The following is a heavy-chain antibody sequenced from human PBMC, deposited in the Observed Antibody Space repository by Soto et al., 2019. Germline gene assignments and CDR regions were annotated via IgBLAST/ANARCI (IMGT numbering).Heavy chain of an antibody. CDR2: IYYSGST. CDR1: GGSISSCDNY. V-gene: IGHV4-30-4*01. CDR3: ARESKGEVYDYVWGSYTQRDDFDI. D-gene: IGHD3-16*01. J-gene: IGHJ3*02. Sequence: SEALSLTCTVPGGSISSCDNYWSWICHPPVQALECIGSIYYSGSTYYNPSLKSRVTISVDTSKNQFSLKLSSVTAADTAVYYCARESKGEVYDYVWGSYTQRDDFDIWGQGTMVTVSS.